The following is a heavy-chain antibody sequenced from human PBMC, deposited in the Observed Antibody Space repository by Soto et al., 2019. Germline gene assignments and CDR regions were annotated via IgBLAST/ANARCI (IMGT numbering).Heavy chain of an antibody. J-gene: IGHJ5*01. D-gene: IGHD2-21*02. CDR2: GYHTGDT. V-gene: IGHV4-4*02. CDR1: GGTVASSHG. Sequence: SEPLSRTCRVSGGTVASSHGWSWVRQYPGRGLEWIGDGYHTGDTNFNPSLQRRVTFSVDKSDNQCSLGLTSVTAAGTAVYFCARESVTAGGDNSFDSWGHGTLVTLSS. CDR3: ARESVTAGGDNSFDS.